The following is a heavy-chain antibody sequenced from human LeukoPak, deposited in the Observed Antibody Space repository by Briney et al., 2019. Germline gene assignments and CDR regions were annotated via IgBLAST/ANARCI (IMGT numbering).Heavy chain of an antibody. V-gene: IGHV4-4*07. CDR3: ARTLESITGTTIYYYYYYMDV. CDR2: FYTSGST. CDR1: GGSISNYY. J-gene: IGHJ6*03. Sequence: PSETLSLTCTVSGGSISNYYWSWIRQPAGKGLEWIGRFYTSGSTNYNPSLKSRVTMSVDTSKNQFSLELSSVTAADTAVYYCARTLESITGTTIYYYYYYMDVWGKGTTVTVSS. D-gene: IGHD1/OR15-1a*01.